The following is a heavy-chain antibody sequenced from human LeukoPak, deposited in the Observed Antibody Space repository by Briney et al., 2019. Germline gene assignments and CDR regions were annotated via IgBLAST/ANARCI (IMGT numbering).Heavy chain of an antibody. J-gene: IGHJ5*02. CDR1: GGSFSGYY. CDR2: INHSGST. Sequence: SETLSLTCAVYGGSFSGYYWSWIRQPPGKGLEWIGEINHSGSTNYNPSLKSRVTISVDTSKNQFSLKLSSVTAADTAVYYCARDTCFDPWGKGTLVTVSS. CDR3: ARDTCFDP. V-gene: IGHV4-34*01.